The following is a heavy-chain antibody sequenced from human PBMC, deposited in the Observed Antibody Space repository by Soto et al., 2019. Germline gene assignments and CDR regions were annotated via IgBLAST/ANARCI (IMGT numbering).Heavy chain of an antibody. CDR2: IIPIFGTA. CDR1: GGTFISYA. J-gene: IGHJ3*02. D-gene: IGHD4-17*01. V-gene: IGHV1-69*13. Sequence: SVKVSCKASGGTFISYAISWVRQAPGQGLEWMGGIIPIFGTANYAQKFQGRVTITADESTSTAYMELSSLRSEDTAVYYCASDMTTVTSDAFDIWGQGTMVTVSS. CDR3: ASDMTTVTSDAFDI.